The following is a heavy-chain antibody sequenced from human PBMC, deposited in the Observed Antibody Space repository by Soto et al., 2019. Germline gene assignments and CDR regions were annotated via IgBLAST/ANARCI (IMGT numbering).Heavy chain of an antibody. CDR3: ANERLRYFDWFLKEAFDI. Sequence: GGSLRLSCAASGFTFSSYAMSWVRQAPGKGLEWVSAISGSGGSTYYADSVKGRFTISRDNSKNTLYLQMNSLRAEDTAVYYCANERLRYFDWFLKEAFDIWGQGTMVTVSS. V-gene: IGHV3-23*01. CDR2: ISGSGGST. D-gene: IGHD3-9*01. J-gene: IGHJ3*02. CDR1: GFTFSSYA.